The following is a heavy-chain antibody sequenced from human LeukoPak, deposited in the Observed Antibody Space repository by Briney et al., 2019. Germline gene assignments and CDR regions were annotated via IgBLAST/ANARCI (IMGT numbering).Heavy chain of an antibody. J-gene: IGHJ4*02. CDR1: GYTFTSYD. CDR3: ARGGMMSYYDYVWGSY. D-gene: IGHD3-16*01. CDR2: MNPNSGNT. Sequence: GASVKVSCKASGYTFTSYDINWVRQATGQGLEWMGWMNPNSGNTGYAQKFQGRVTMTRNTSISTAYMELSSLRSEDTAVYYCARGGMMSYYDYVWGSYWGQGTLVTVSS. V-gene: IGHV1-8*01.